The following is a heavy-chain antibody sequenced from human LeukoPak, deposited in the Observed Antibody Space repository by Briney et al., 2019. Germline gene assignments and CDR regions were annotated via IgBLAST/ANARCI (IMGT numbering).Heavy chain of an antibody. CDR1: GFSFSSYE. V-gene: IGHV3-48*03. Sequence: GGSLRPSSAASGFSFSSYEMNWVRQAPGKGLEWVSYIGTSDSSTYYADSVKGRFTISRDNAKNSLYLQMNSLRAEDTAVYYCARYGDSSVYYWADAFDIWGQGRMVTVSS. J-gene: IGHJ3*02. CDR2: IGTSDSST. CDR3: ARYGDSSVYYWADAFDI. D-gene: IGHD3-22*01.